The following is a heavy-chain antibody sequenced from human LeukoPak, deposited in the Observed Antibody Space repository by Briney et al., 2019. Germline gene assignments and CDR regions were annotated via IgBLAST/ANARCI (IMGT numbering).Heavy chain of an antibody. Sequence: GGSLRLSCAASGFTFNNYAMNWVRQAPGKGLEWVSSISGGRETTYYADSAKGRFTISRDNSQNTLYLQMNSLRAEDTAVYYCARDYADYVGYFFFDYWGQGTLVTVSS. D-gene: IGHD4-17*01. CDR3: ARDYADYVGYFFFDY. CDR2: ISGGRETT. CDR1: GFTFNNYA. J-gene: IGHJ4*02. V-gene: IGHV3-23*01.